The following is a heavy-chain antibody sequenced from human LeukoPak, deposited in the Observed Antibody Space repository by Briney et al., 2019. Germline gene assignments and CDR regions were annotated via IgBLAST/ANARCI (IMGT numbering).Heavy chain of an antibody. V-gene: IGHV3-9*01. CDR3: AKDIGDTVTDAFDI. J-gene: IGHJ3*02. Sequence: GGSLRLSCAASGFTFDDYAMHWVRQAPGKGLEAVSGISWNSGRIGYADSVKGRFTISRDNAKNSLYLQMNSLRAEDTALYYCAKDIGDTVTDAFDIWGQGTMVTVSS. CDR2: ISWNSGRI. CDR1: GFTFDDYA. D-gene: IGHD4-17*01.